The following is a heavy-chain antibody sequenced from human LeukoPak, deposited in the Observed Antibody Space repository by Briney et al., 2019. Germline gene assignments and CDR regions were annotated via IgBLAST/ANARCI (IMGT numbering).Heavy chain of an antibody. V-gene: IGHV1-8*01. CDR1: GYTFTSYD. J-gene: IGHJ6*03. CDR2: MNPNSGNT. D-gene: IGHD2-2*01. CDR3: ARGYCSSTSCLRLYYYYYYMDV. Sequence: GASVKVSCTASGYTFTSYDINWVRQATGQGLEWMGWMNPNSGNTGYAQKFQGRVTMTRNTSISTAYMELSSLRSEDTAVYYCARGYCSSTSCLRLYYYYYYMDVWGKGTTVTVSS.